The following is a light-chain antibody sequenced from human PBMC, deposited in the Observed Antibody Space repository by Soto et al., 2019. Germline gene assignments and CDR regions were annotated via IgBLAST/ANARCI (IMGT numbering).Light chain of an antibody. CDR3: QQYRNWPRT. CDR1: QSVSSD. V-gene: IGKV3-15*01. J-gene: IGKJ1*01. CDR2: DAS. Sequence: EIVMTQSPATLSVSPGERATLSCRASQSVSSDLAWYQRKPGQAPRLLIFDASSRATGIPARFSGSGSGTEFTLTISNLQSEDFAVYYCQQYRNWPRTFGQGTKVDIK.